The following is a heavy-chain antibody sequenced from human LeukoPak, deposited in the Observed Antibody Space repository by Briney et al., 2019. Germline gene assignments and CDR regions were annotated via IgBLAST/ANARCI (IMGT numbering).Heavy chain of an antibody. CDR1: GFTFSSYS. CDR3: AREDYYGSGSYYLPRSFDY. Sequence: RGSLRLSCAASGFTFSSYSMNWIRQAPGKGLEWVSSISSSSSYIYYADSVKGRFTISRDNAKNSLYLQMNSLRAEDTAVYYCAREDYYGSGSYYLPRSFDYWGQGTLVTVSS. J-gene: IGHJ4*02. CDR2: ISSSSSYI. D-gene: IGHD3-10*01. V-gene: IGHV3-21*01.